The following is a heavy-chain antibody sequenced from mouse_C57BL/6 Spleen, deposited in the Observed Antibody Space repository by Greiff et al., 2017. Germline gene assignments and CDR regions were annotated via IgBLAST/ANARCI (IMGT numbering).Heavy chain of an antibody. D-gene: IGHD4-1*01. CDR3: ARKLAQAWFAY. Sequence: QVQLQQPGAELVKPGASVKLSCKASGYTFTSYWMHWVKQRPGQGLEWIGMIHPNSGSTNYNEKFKSKATLTVDKSSSTAYMQLSSLSSEDSAVXYCARKLAQAWFAYWGQGTLVTVSA. V-gene: IGHV1-64*01. CDR1: GYTFTSYW. CDR2: IHPNSGST. J-gene: IGHJ3*01.